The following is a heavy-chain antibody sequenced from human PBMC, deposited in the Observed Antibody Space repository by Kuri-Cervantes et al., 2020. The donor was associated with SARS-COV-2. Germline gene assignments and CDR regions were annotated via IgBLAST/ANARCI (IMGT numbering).Heavy chain of an antibody. J-gene: IGHJ5*02. Sequence: GGSLRPSCAASGFTFSSYSMNWVRQAPGKGLEWVSSISSSSSYIYYADSVKGRFTISRDNAKNSLYLQMNSLRAEDTAVYYCARARTIAAHPENWFDPWGQGTLVTVSS. D-gene: IGHD6-6*01. CDR3: ARARTIAAHPENWFDP. CDR1: GFTFSSYS. CDR2: ISSSSSYI. V-gene: IGHV3-21*01.